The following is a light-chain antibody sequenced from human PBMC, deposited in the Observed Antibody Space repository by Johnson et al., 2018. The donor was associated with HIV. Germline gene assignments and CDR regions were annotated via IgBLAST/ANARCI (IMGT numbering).Light chain of an antibody. CDR1: SSNIGNNY. CDR3: GTWDSSLSALGGL. J-gene: IGLJ1*01. V-gene: IGLV1-51*02. CDR2: ENN. Sequence: QSVLTQPPSVSAAPGQKVTISCSGSSSNIGNNYVSWYQQLPGTAPKLLIYENNKRPSGIPDRFSGSKSGTSATLGITGLQTGDESDYYCGTWDSSLSALGGLFGTGTKVTVL.